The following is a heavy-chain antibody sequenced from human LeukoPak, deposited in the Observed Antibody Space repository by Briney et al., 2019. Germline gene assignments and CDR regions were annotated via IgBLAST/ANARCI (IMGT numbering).Heavy chain of an antibody. CDR2: ISSSGSTI. CDR1: GFTFSSYE. D-gene: IGHD6-13*01. V-gene: IGHV3-48*03. Sequence: GGSLRLSCAASGFTFSSYEMNWVRQAPGKGLEWVSYISSSGSTIYYADSVKGRFTISRDNAKNSLYLQMNSLRAEDTAVYYCARDDSSSWPGYFDYWGPGTLVTVSS. J-gene: IGHJ4*02. CDR3: ARDDSSSWPGYFDY.